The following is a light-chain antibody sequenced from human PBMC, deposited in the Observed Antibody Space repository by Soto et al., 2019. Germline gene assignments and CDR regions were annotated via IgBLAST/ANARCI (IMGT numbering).Light chain of an antibody. Sequence: IVLPQSPAILAFSPGDRATVSCRASQSVSSSYLAWYQHKPGQAPRLLIHGASSRVTGIPDRFSGSGSGTDFTLTITRLEPEDLAVYYCQQYQSLTFGGGTKVDI. J-gene: IGKJ4*01. CDR1: QSVSSSY. CDR2: GAS. V-gene: IGKV3-20*01. CDR3: QQYQSLT.